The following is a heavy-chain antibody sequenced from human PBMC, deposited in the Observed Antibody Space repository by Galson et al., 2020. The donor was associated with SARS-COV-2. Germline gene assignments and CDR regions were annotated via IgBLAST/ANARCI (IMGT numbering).Heavy chain of an antibody. CDR2: IYYSGST. J-gene: IGHJ6*02. CDR1: GGSISSSSYY. CDR3: ARLPVVTAARDLYYYYGMDV. D-gene: IGHD2-21*02. Sequence: SETLSLTCTVSGGSISSSSYYWGWIRQPPGKGLEWIGSIYYSGSTYYNPSLKSRVTISVDTSKNQFSLKLSSVTAADTAVYYCARLPVVTAARDLYYYYGMDVWGQGTTVTVSS. V-gene: IGHV4-39*01.